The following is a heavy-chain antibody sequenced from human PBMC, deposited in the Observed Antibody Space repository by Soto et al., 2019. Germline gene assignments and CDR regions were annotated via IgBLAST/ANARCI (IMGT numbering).Heavy chain of an antibody. CDR1: GGTFSSYA. J-gene: IGHJ6*02. CDR2: IIPIFGTA. D-gene: IGHD3-3*01. CDR3: ARGPRIFGVVITYYYYYGMDV. Sequence: GASVKVSCKASGGTFSSYAISWVRQAPGQGLEWMGGIIPIFGTANYAQKFQGRVTITADESTSTAYMELSSLRSEDTAVYYCARGPRIFGVVITYYYYYGMDVWGQGTTVTVSS. V-gene: IGHV1-69*13.